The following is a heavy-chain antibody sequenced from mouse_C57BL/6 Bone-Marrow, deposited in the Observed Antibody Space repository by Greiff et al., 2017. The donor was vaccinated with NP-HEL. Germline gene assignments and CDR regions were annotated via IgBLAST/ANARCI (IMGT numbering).Heavy chain of an antibody. J-gene: IGHJ3*01. CDR1: GYTFTSYW. Sequence: QVHVKQPGAELVKPGASVKLSCKASGYTFTSYWMHWVKQRPGQGLEWIGMIHPNSGSTNYNEKFKSKATLTVDKSSSTAYMQLSSLTSEDSAVFYGARGWIAAIVAAPFAYWGQGTLVTVSA. CDR3: ARGWIAAIVAAPFAY. D-gene: IGHD1-1*01. V-gene: IGHV1-64*01. CDR2: IHPNSGST.